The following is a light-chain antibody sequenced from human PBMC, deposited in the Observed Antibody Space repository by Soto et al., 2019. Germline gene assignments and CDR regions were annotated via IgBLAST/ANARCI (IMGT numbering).Light chain of an antibody. Sequence: QSVLTQPPSVSAAPGQKVTISCSGSSSNIGNNYASWYQQLPGTAPKLLIYDNNKRPSGIPDRFSGSKSGTSATLGITGLQTGDEADYYCGTWDSGLSAVYVFGTGTKVTAL. J-gene: IGLJ1*01. CDR2: DNN. CDR1: SSNIGNNY. V-gene: IGLV1-51*01. CDR3: GTWDSGLSAVYV.